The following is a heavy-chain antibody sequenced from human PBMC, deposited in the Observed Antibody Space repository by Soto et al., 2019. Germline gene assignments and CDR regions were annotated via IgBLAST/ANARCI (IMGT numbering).Heavy chain of an antibody. J-gene: IGHJ6*02. D-gene: IGHD2-8*02. V-gene: IGHV1-69*01. CDR3: ARVGYVTHYGMAV. CDR1: GGTFSSYP. Sequence: QVQLVQSGAEVKKPGSSVKVSCKASGGTFSSYPLNWVRQAPGQGLEWMGGIIPFFGTSNYGQKFQGRVTITADESTSTAYMALRSLRSEDTAVYYCARVGYVTHYGMAVWGQGTTVTVSS. CDR2: IIPFFGTS.